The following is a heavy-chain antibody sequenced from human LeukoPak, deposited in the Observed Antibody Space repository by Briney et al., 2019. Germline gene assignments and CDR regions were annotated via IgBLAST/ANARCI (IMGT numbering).Heavy chain of an antibody. V-gene: IGHV3-7*01. Sequence: GGSLRLSCAASGFTFSGYRMSWVRQAPGKGLEWVANIKEDGSDIYYVDSVKGRFTISRDNSKNSLYLQMNSLRAEDTAVYYCARAPSLGGYFDYWGQGTLVTVSS. CDR2: IKEDGSDI. D-gene: IGHD2-15*01. CDR1: GFTFSGYR. CDR3: ARAPSLGGYFDY. J-gene: IGHJ4*02.